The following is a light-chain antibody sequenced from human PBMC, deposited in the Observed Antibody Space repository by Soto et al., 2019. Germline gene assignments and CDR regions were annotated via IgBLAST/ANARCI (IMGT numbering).Light chain of an antibody. CDR1: QSINNW. V-gene: IGKV1-5*03. Sequence: DIQMTQSPSTLSASEGDRVTITCRASQSINNWLAWYQQKPGKAPKLLISKASNLKSGVPSRFSGTESGTEFTLTISSLQPDDFASYYCQQYDSYPFTFGGGTKVEI. CDR2: KAS. CDR3: QQYDSYPFT. J-gene: IGKJ4*01.